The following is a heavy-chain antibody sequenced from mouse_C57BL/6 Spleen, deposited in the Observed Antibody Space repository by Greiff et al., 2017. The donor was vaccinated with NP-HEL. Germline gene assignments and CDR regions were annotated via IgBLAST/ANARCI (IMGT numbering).Heavy chain of an antibody. V-gene: IGHV5-16*01. CDR2: INYDGSST. CDR3: ARKGLRGYFDY. D-gene: IGHD2-4*01. CDR1: GFTFSDYY. Sequence: EVQVVESEGGLVQPGSSMKLSCTASGFTFSDYYMAWVRQVPEKGLEWVANINYDGSSTYYLDSLKSRFIISRDNAKNILYLQMSSLKSEDTATYYCARKGLRGYFDYWGQGTTLTVSS. J-gene: IGHJ2*01.